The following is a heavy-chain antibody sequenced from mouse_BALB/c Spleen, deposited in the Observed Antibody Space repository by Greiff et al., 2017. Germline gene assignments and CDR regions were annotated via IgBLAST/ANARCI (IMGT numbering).Heavy chain of an antibody. CDR2: ISDGGSYT. D-gene: IGHD2-14*01. V-gene: IGHV5-4*02. CDR1: GFTFSDYY. Sequence: EVKVVESGGGLVKPGGSLKLSCAASGFTFSDYYMYWVRQTPEKRLEWVATISDGGSYTYYPDSVKGRFTISRDNAKNNLYLQMSSLKSEDTAMYYCARDHYRYDWFAYWGQGTLVTVSA. CDR3: ARDHYRYDWFAY. J-gene: IGHJ3*01.